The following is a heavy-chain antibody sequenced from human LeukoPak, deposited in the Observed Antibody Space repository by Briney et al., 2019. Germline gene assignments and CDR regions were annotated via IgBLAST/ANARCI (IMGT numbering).Heavy chain of an antibody. Sequence: GESLKISCKGSGYSFTNHWIAWVRQMPGKGLEWMGIIYPGDSETKYSPSFQGQVTMSADKSISTVYLQWSSLEASDTAMYYCGRRPLDGNKQSPIDYWGQGALVTVSS. V-gene: IGHV5-51*01. J-gene: IGHJ4*02. CDR3: GRRPLDGNKQSPIDY. D-gene: IGHD4-23*01. CDR1: GYSFTNHW. CDR2: IYPGDSET.